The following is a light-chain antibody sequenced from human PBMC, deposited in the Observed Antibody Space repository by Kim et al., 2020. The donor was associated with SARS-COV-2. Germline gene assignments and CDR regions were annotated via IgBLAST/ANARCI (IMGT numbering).Light chain of an antibody. Sequence: VSPGQTASITCSGDRLGDKYVCWYQQKAGQSPVVVIYQDSERPSGIPERFAGSNSGNTATLTISGTQAMDEADYFCHVWDSTTTVFGGGTQLTVL. CDR1: RLGDKY. CDR2: QDS. V-gene: IGLV3-1*01. CDR3: HVWDSTTTV. J-gene: IGLJ2*01.